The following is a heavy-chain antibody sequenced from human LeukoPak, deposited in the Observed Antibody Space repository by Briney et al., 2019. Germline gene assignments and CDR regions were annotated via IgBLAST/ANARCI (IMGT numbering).Heavy chain of an antibody. CDR3: ARGPPRLRYFDWSHFDY. J-gene: IGHJ4*02. CDR1: GYIFVNFG. D-gene: IGHD3-9*01. V-gene: IGHV1-18*01. Sequence: AASVRVSCKTSGYIFVNFGISWVRQAPGQGLEWMGWISAYNGNTNYAQKLQGRVTMTTDTSTSTAYMELRSLRSDDTAVYYCARGPPRLRYFDWSHFDYWGQGTLVTVSS. CDR2: ISAYNGNT.